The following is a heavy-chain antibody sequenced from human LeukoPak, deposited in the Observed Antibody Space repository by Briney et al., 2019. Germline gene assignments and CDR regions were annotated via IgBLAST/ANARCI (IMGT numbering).Heavy chain of an antibody. CDR2: INHSGST. D-gene: IGHD3-16*01. V-gene: IGHV4-34*01. Sequence: SETLSLTCAVYGGSFSGYYWSWIRQPPGKGLEWIGGINHSGSTNYNPSLKSRVTISADTSKNQFSLKLSSVTAADTAVYYCARVGDDSTARALXXXXYYYYYGMDVWGQGTTV. CDR3: ARVGDDSTARALXXXXYYYYYGMDV. CDR1: GGSFSGYY. J-gene: IGHJ6*02.